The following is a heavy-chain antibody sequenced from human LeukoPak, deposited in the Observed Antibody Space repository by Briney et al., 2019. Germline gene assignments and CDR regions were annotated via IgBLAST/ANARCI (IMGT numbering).Heavy chain of an antibody. J-gene: IGHJ4*02. D-gene: IGHD3-22*01. CDR3: ARTYTNNAGYYLY. Sequence: GGSLRLSCAASGLSVSSTFMSWVRQTPGKGLEWVSSVFGGGGTRYADSVMGGFTISRDTSKSTLYLQMNSLRAEDTAVYYCARTYTNNAGYYLYWGQGTLVTVSS. CDR2: VFGGGGT. V-gene: IGHV3-53*01. CDR1: GLSVSSTF.